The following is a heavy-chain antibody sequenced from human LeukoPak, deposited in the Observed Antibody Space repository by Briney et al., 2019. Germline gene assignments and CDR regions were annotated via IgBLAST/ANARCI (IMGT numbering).Heavy chain of an antibody. CDR1: GFTFSNHW. D-gene: IGHD6-6*01. J-gene: IGHJ4*02. CDR3: ARDQRVTGRPDIDY. Sequence: GGSLRLSCAASGFTFSNHWMHWVRHTPGKGLVWVSRISSDGSSTTYADSVKGRFTISRDNAKNTLYLQMNNLRAEDTAMYYCARDQRVTGRPDIDYWGQGTLVIVCS. CDR2: ISSDGSST. V-gene: IGHV3-74*03.